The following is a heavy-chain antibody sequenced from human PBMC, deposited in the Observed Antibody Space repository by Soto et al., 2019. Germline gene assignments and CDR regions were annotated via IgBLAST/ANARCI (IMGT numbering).Heavy chain of an antibody. CDR2: IYYSGST. J-gene: IGHJ5*02. Sequence: QLQLQESGPGLVKPSETLSLTCTVSGGSISSSSYYWGWIRQPPGKGLEWIGSIYYSGSTYYNPSLKSRVTISVDTSKNQFSLKLSSVTAADTAVYYCARRADYCISTSCPNWFDPWGQGTLVTVSS. CDR1: GGSISSSSYY. V-gene: IGHV4-39*01. CDR3: ARRADYCISTSCPNWFDP. D-gene: IGHD2-2*01.